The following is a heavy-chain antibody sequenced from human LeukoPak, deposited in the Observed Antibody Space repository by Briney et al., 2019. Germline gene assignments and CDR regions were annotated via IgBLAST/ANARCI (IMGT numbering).Heavy chain of an antibody. Sequence: ASVNVSCKASGYTFTSYYMHWVRQAPGQGLEWMGIINPSGGSTSYAQKFQGRVTMTRDTSTSTVYMELSSLRSEDTAVYYCARDISDSSGYYYVGFDYWGQGTLVTVSS. CDR3: ARDISDSSGYYYVGFDY. V-gene: IGHV1-46*01. D-gene: IGHD3-22*01. CDR2: INPSGGST. CDR1: GYTFTSYY. J-gene: IGHJ4*02.